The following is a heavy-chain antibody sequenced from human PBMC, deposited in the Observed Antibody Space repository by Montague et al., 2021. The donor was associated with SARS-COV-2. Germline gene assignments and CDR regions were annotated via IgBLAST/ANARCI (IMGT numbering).Heavy chain of an antibody. V-gene: IGHV2-70*11. D-gene: IGHD2-2*01. J-gene: IGHJ6*02. CDR1: GFSLSSSGMS. CDR3: ARIVSLVVPGDIPHMYYSGLDV. Sequence: PALVKPTQTLTLTCTFSGFSLSSSGMSVTWIRQPPGKALEWLARIDWDNDKYYSTSLKTRLTISKDTSKNQVVLTVTNVDPSDTATYYCARIVSLVVPGDIPHMYYSGLDVWGQGTTVSVS. CDR2: IDWDNDK.